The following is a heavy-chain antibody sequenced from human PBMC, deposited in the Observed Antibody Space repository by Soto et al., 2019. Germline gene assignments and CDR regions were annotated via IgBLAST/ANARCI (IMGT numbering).Heavy chain of an antibody. D-gene: IGHD1-26*01. CDR2: IYYSGST. V-gene: IGHV4-59*08. CDR1: GGSISSYY. CDR3: ARHWGAAPYFFDP. J-gene: IGHJ5*02. Sequence: QVQLQESGPGLVKPSETLSLTCTVSGGSISSYYWCWIRQPPGKGLEWIGYIYYSGSTNYNPSLKSRVTISVDTSKNQFSLKLSSVTAADTAVYYCARHWGAAPYFFDPWGQGTLVTVSS.